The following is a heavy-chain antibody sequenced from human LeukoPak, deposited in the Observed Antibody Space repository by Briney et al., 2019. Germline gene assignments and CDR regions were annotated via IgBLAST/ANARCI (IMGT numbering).Heavy chain of an antibody. V-gene: IGHV3-30*04. Sequence: PGGSLRLSCAASGFTFSSYAMHWVRQAPGKGLEWVAVISYDGSNKYYADSVKGRFTISRDNSKNTLYLQMNSLRSEDTAVYYCARGKRYYYGSGSNRGLDYWGQGTLVTVSS. J-gene: IGHJ4*02. D-gene: IGHD3-10*01. CDR2: ISYDGSNK. CDR1: GFTFSSYA. CDR3: ARGKRYYYGSGSNRGLDY.